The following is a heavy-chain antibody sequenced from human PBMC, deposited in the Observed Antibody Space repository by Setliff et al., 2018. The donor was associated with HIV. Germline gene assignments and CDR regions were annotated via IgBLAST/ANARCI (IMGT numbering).Heavy chain of an antibody. CDR3: ASYDILTGYYGHYFDY. V-gene: IGHV4-4*08. CDR1: GGSISRYF. CDR2: LDTRGRA. Sequence: SETLSLTCTVSGGSISRYFWNWIRQPPGKGLEWIGYLDTRGRAIYNPSLESRVAIWMDTSKNQFSLRLTSVAAADTAVYYCASYDILTGYYGHYFDYWGQGTLVTVSS. J-gene: IGHJ4*02. D-gene: IGHD3-9*01.